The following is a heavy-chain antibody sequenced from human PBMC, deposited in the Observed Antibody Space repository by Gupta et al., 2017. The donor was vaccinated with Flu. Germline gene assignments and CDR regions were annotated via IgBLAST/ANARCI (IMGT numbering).Heavy chain of an antibody. Sequence: RLSCAASGFTFISYWMGWIRQAPGKGLEWVANIYQDGSGEYYVDSVKGRFTISRDNAKNSLYLQMNSLRAEDTAVYYCARGDNPDYWGQGTLVTVSS. V-gene: IGHV3-7*01. J-gene: IGHJ4*02. CDR1: GFTFISYW. D-gene: IGHD2-15*01. CDR3: ARGDNPDY. CDR2: IYQDGSGE.